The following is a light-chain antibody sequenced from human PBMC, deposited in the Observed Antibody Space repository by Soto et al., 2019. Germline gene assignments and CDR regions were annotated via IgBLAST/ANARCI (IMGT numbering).Light chain of an antibody. Sequence: EIVLTQSPGTLSLSPGERATLSCRASQTVSSTYLAWYQQKPGQAPRLLIYSASSRATGIPDRFTGSASGTDFTLTISRLEPEDFAVYYCQQYGISPRTFGQGTKVELK. CDR1: QTVSSTY. J-gene: IGKJ1*01. CDR3: QQYGISPRT. CDR2: SAS. V-gene: IGKV3-20*01.